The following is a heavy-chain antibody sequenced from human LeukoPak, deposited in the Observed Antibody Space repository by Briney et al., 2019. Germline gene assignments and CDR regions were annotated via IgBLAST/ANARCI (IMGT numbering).Heavy chain of an antibody. CDR2: INHSGST. D-gene: IGHD3-3*01. CDR1: GGSFSGYY. V-gene: IGHV4-34*01. CDR3: ASAYYDFWSGYPPPPYYFDY. J-gene: IGHJ4*02. Sequence: SETLSLTCAVYGGSFSGYYWSWIRQPPGKGLEWIGEINHSGSTNYNPSLKSRVPISVDTSKNQFSLKLSSVTAADTAVYYCASAYYDFWSGYPPPPYYFDYWGQGTLVTVSS.